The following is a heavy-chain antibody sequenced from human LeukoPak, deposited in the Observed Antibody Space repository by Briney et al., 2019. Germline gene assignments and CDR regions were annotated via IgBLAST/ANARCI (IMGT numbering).Heavy chain of an antibody. D-gene: IGHD3-10*01. CDR2: IKSKSDGGTK. Sequence: PGGSLRLSCAASGFTFSNAGMTWVRQAPGKGLEWVGRIKSKSDGGTKDYAAPGKGRFTISRDDSQNTLYLQMNSLKTEDTAVYYCTTDLGITMVRGVIGDAFDIWGQGTMVTVSS. CDR1: GFTFSNAG. J-gene: IGHJ3*02. V-gene: IGHV3-15*01. CDR3: TTDLGITMVRGVIGDAFDI.